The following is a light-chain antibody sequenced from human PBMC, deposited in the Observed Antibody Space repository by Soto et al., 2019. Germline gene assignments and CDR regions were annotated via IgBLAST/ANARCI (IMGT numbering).Light chain of an antibody. J-gene: IGKJ1*01. CDR1: QSVSSSY. CDR3: HQYNNWPWT. Sequence: EIVLTQSPGTLSLSPGERATLSCRASQSVSSSYLAWYHQKPGQAPRLLIYAASTRAAGVPVRFSGSGSETEFTLTIRSLQSEDFALYYCHQYNNWPWTFGQGTKVDIK. V-gene: IGKV3-15*01. CDR2: AAS.